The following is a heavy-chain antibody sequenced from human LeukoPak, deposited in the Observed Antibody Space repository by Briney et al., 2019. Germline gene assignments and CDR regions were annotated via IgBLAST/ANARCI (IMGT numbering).Heavy chain of an antibody. CDR2: ISSSSSYI. CDR3: ARGPLWFVGELSPFDY. CDR1: GFTFSSYS. Sequence: GGSLRLSCAASGFTFSSYSMNWVRQAPGKGLEWVSSISSSSSYIYYADLVKGRFTISRDNAKNSLYLQMNSLRAEDTAVYYCARGPLWFVGELSPFDYWGQGTLVTVSS. J-gene: IGHJ4*02. D-gene: IGHD3-16*02. V-gene: IGHV3-21*01.